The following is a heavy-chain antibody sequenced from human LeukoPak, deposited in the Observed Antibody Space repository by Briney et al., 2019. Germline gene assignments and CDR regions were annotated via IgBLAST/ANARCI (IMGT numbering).Heavy chain of an antibody. CDR3: ARGVAISSNGWYDTFDY. D-gene: IGHD6-19*01. V-gene: IGHV3-64*02. CDR1: GFTFSNSA. J-gene: IGHJ4*02. CDR2: ISTNGDRT. Sequence: PGGSLRLSCAASGFTFSNSAMYWVRQAPGKGLEFVSVISTNGDRTYYADSVKGRFTISRDNSKNTLYLQMGSLRADDMAVYYCARGVAISSNGWYDTFDYWGQGALVTISS.